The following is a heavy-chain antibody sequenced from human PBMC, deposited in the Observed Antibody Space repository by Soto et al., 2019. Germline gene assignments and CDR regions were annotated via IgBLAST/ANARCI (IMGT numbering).Heavy chain of an antibody. J-gene: IGHJ3*02. V-gene: IGHV3-23*04. CDR1: GFTFSSYG. Sequence: VQLVESGGDVVQPGRSLRLSCAASGFTFSSYGMHWVRQAPGKGLEWVSAISGSGGSTYYADSVKGRFTISRDNSKNTLYLQMNSLRAEDTAVYYCARGPGDDSSGYYFDAFDIWGQGTMVTVSS. CDR3: ARGPGDDSSGYYFDAFDI. D-gene: IGHD3-22*01. CDR2: ISGSGGST.